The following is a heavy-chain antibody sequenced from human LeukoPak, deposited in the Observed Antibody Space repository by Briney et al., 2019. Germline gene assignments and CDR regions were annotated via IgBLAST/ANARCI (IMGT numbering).Heavy chain of an antibody. CDR1: GFTFSSYG. CDR3: AKDSAKKYDDY. D-gene: IGHD2/OR15-2a*01. V-gene: IGHV3-23*01. J-gene: IGHJ4*02. Sequence: GGSLRLSCAASGFTFSSYGMSWVRQAPGKGLEWVSGISGSGGSTYYADSVKGRFTISRENSKNTLYLQMNSLRAEDTAVYYCAKDSAKKYDDYWGRGTLVTVSS. CDR2: ISGSGGST.